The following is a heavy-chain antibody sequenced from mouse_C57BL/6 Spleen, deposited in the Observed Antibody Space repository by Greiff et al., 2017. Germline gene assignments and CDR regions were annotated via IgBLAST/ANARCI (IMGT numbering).Heavy chain of an antibody. CDR2: IRSKSNNYAT. V-gene: IGHV10-1*01. D-gene: IGHD2-4*01. Sequence: EVNVVESGGGLVQPKGSLKLSCAASGFSFNTYAMNWVRQAPGKGLEWVARIRSKSNNYATYYADSVKDRFTISRDDSESRLYLQMNNLKTEDTAMYYCVRHGGIRGDWYFDVWGTGTTVTVSS. CDR1: GFSFNTYA. J-gene: IGHJ1*03. CDR3: VRHGGIRGDWYFDV.